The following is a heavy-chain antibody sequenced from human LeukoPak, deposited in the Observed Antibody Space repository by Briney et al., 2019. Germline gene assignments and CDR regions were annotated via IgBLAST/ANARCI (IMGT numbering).Heavy chain of an antibody. CDR1: GFTFSSYA. D-gene: IGHD6-19*01. CDR3: ARVSSGWYYFDY. J-gene: IGHJ4*02. V-gene: IGHV3-30*04. CDR2: ISYDGSNK. Sequence: GGSLRLSCAAFGFTFSSYAMHWVRQAPGKGLEWVAVISYDGSNKYYADSVKGRFTISRDNSKNTLYLQMNSLRAEDMAVYYCARVSSGWYYFDYWGQGTLVTVSS.